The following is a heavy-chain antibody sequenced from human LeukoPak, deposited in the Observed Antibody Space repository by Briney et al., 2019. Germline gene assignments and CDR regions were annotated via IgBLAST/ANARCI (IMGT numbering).Heavy chain of an antibody. CDR3: GSSSSTCCDY. CDR2: INGDGSVT. CDR1: GITFSSNW. Sequence: GGSLRLSCAASGITFSSNWMHWVRQAPGKGLVWVSRINGDGSVTNYADSVKGRFTISRNNAKNTLYLQMNSLRAEDTAVYYCGSSSSTCCDYWGQGALVTVSS. D-gene: IGHD2-2*01. V-gene: IGHV3-74*01. J-gene: IGHJ4*02.